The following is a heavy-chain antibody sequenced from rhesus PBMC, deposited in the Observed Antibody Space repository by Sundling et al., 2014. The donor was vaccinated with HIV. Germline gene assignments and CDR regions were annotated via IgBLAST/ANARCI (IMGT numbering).Heavy chain of an antibody. CDR1: GYSISSGYG. V-gene: IGHV4-127*01. CDR2: IYGSRTST. J-gene: IGHJ6*01. CDR3: ARDPLYSSWDYYGLDS. Sequence: QVQLQGSGPGLVKPSETLSLTCVVSGYSISSGYGWSWVRQSPGKGLEWIGFIYGSRTSTSYSPSLASRVAISKDTSTNQFSLRLTSVTAADTAIYFCARDPLYSSWDYYGLDSWGQGVLVTVSS. D-gene: IGHD6-13*01.